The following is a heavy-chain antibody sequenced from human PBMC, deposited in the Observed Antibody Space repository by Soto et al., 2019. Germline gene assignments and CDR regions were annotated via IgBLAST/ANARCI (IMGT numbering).Heavy chain of an antibody. CDR1: GYTFTSYD. Sequence: ASVKVSCKASGYTFTSYDINWVRQATGQGLEWMGWMNPNSGNTGYAQKFQGRVTMTRNTSISTAYMELSSLRSEDTAVYYCASGVPGIAAAGTGGRDDYWGQGTLVTVSS. CDR3: ASGVPGIAAAGTGGRDDY. V-gene: IGHV1-8*01. D-gene: IGHD6-13*01. CDR2: MNPNSGNT. J-gene: IGHJ4*02.